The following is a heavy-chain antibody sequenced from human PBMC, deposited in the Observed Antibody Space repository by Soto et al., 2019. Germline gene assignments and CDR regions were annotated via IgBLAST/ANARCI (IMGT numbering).Heavy chain of an antibody. Sequence: ASVKVSCKASGYTFTGYYMHWVRQAPGQGLEWMGWINPNSGGTNYAQKFQGWVTMTRDTSISTAYMELSGLRSDDTAVYYCARTVSSGWDYHYYYGMDVWGQGTTVTVSS. J-gene: IGHJ6*02. CDR1: GYTFTGYY. CDR2: INPNSGGT. D-gene: IGHD6-19*01. CDR3: ARTVSSGWDYHYYYGMDV. V-gene: IGHV1-2*04.